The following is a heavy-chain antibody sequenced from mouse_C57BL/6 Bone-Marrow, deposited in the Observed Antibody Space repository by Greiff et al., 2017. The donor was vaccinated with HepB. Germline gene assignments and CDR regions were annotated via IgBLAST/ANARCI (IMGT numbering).Heavy chain of an antibody. CDR1: GYTFTSYW. CDR3: ARSDPFYYGSRGYYFDY. J-gene: IGHJ2*01. CDR2: IDPSDSYT. V-gene: IGHV1-69*01. D-gene: IGHD1-1*01. Sequence: QVQLKQPGAELVMPGASVKLSCKASGYTFTSYWMHWVKQRPGQGLEWIGEIDPSDSYTNYNQKFKGKSTLTVDKSSSTAYMQLSSLTSEDSAVYYCARSDPFYYGSRGYYFDYWGQGTTLTVSS.